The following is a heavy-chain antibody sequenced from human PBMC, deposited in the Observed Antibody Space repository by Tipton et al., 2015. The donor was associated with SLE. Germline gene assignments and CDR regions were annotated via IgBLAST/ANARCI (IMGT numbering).Heavy chain of an antibody. D-gene: IGHD3-9*01. CDR2: IYYSGST. CDR1: GDSITRSSFY. J-gene: IGHJ4*02. Sequence: TLSLTCTVSGDSITRSSFYWGWIRQPPGKGLEWIGSIYYSGSTYYNPSLKSRVTISVDTSKNQFSLLLSAVTAADTAVYYCAGHPQLAYFDPWGPGTLVTVSS. V-gene: IGHV4-39*07. CDR3: AGHPQLAYFDP.